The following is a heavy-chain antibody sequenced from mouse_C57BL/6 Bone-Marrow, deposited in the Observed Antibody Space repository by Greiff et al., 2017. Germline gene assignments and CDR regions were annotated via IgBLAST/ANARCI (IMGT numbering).Heavy chain of an antibody. Sequence: QVQLKESGPGLVAPSQSLSITCTVSGFSLTSYAISWVRQPPGKGLEWLGVIWTGGGTNYNSALKSRLSISKDNSKSQVFLKKNSLQTDDTARYYCASGGTGRGEYYFDYWGQGTTLTVSS. D-gene: IGHD4-1*01. CDR1: GFSLTSYA. CDR2: IWTGGGT. J-gene: IGHJ2*01. CDR3: ASGGTGRGEYYFDY. V-gene: IGHV2-9-1*01.